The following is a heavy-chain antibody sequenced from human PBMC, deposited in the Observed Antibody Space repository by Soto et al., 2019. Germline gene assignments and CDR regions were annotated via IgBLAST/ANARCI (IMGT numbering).Heavy chain of an antibody. D-gene: IGHD3-10*01. CDR3: AKQRAGFGSGSDTYYFDY. V-gene: IGHV3-23*01. CDR1: GFTFSSNA. J-gene: IGHJ4*02. CDR2: ISGSGGTT. Sequence: EVQLLESGGGLVQPGGSLRISCIGSGFTFSSNAMSWVRQAPGTGLEWVSAISGSGGTTYYADSVKGRFAVSRDNSNNTLYLQMNSLRAEDTAVYYCAKQRAGFGSGSDTYYFDYWGQGTLVTVSS.